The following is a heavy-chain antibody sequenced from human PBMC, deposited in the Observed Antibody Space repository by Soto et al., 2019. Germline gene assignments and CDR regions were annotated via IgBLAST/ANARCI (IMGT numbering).Heavy chain of an antibody. Sequence: QVQLVESGGGVVQPGRSLRLSCAASGFTFSSYGMHWVRQAPGKGLEWVAVISYDGSNNDYADSVKGRFTISRDNSKNTLYLQMNSLRAEDTAVYYCARSGGGYFKVAYWYFDLWGRGTLVTVSS. J-gene: IGHJ2*01. CDR3: ARSGGGYFKVAYWYFDL. D-gene: IGHD5-12*01. V-gene: IGHV3-30*03. CDR2: ISYDGSNN. CDR1: GFTFSSYG.